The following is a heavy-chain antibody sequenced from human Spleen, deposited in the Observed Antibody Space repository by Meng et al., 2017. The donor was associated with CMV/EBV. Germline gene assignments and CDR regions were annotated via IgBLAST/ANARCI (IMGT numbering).Heavy chain of an antibody. Sequence: SVKVSCKASGGTFSSYAISWVRQAPGQGLEWMGGIIPIFGTANYAQKFQGRVTITTDESTSTAYMELSSLRSEDTAVYYCARGSGYSGYDFPRIWFDPWGQGTLVTVSS. CDR3: ARGSGYSGYDFPRIWFDP. V-gene: IGHV1-69*05. CDR1: GGTFSSYA. J-gene: IGHJ5*02. CDR2: IIPIFGTA. D-gene: IGHD5-12*01.